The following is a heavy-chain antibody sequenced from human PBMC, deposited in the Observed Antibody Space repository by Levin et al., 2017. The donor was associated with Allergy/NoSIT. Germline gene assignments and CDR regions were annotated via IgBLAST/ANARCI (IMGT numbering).Heavy chain of an antibody. CDR2: IYHSGST. V-gene: IGHV4-39*01. CDR3: ARHPTIVATMGGYYY. Sequence: SETLSLTCTVSGGSISSSSYYWGWIRQPPGKGLEWIGNIYHSGSTYYNPSLKSRVTISVDTSKNQFSLKLSSVTAADTAVYHCARHPTIVATMGGYYYWGQGTLVTVSS. D-gene: IGHD5-12*01. CDR1: GGSISSSSYY. J-gene: IGHJ4*02.